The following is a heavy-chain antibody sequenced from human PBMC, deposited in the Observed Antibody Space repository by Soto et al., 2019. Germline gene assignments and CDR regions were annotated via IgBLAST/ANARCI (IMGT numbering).Heavy chain of an antibody. V-gene: IGHV3-21*01. CDR1: GFTFSTYT. Sequence: GGSLRLSCEAFGFTFSTYTMNWVRQAPGKGLEWVSSISSSSSYIYYADSVKGRFTISRDNAKNSLYLQMNSLRAEDTAVYYCARGGTVGFDLWGRGTLVTVSS. J-gene: IGHJ2*01. CDR2: ISSSSSYI. CDR3: ARGGTVGFDL.